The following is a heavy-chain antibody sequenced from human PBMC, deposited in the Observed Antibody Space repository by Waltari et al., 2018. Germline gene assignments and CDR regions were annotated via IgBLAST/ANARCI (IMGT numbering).Heavy chain of an antibody. CDR2: ISGSGGST. J-gene: IGHJ4*02. Sequence: VQLQESGPGLVKPSETLSLTCTVSGGSISSYYWSWVRQAPGKGLEWVSAISGSGGSTYYADSVKGRFTISRDNSKNTLYLQMNSLRAEDTAVYYCAKLGSWTEFDYWGQGTLVTVSS. D-gene: IGHD1-1*01. CDR3: AKLGSWTEFDY. V-gene: IGHV3-23*01. CDR1: GGSISSYY.